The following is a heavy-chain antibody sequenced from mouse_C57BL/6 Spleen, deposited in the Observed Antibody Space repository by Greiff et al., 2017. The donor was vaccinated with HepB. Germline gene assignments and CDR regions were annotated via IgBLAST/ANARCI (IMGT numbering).Heavy chain of an antibody. V-gene: IGHV1-56*01. CDR2: IFPGSGST. Sequence: QVQLQQSGPELVRPGASVKISCKAPGYTFTSHWMQWVRQRPGQGLEWIGEIFPGSGSTNYNEKFKGKATLTVDTSSSTAYMQLSSLTSEDSAVYFCARDGGTSVVAKKFAYWGQGTLVTVSA. CDR1: GYTFTSHW. D-gene: IGHD1-1*01. CDR3: ARDGGTSVVAKKFAY. J-gene: IGHJ3*01.